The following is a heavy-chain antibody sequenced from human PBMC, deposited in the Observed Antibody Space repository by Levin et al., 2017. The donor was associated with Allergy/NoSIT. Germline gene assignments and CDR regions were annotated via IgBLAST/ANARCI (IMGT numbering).Heavy chain of an antibody. CDR2: IFYNGNT. CDR3: ARQPPSLLPLDY. J-gene: IGHJ4*02. Sequence: SQTLSLTSTVSGDSISSSRSYCAWLRQTPGKGMEWIGSIFYNGNTFYNPSLKSRVTISVDTSKNQFSLRLNSVTAADTALYYCARQPPSLLPLDYWGQGTLVTVSS. CDR1: GDSISSSRSY. V-gene: IGHV4-39*01.